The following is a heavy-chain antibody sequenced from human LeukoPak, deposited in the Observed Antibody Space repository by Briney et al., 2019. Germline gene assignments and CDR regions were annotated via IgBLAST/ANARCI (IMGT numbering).Heavy chain of an antibody. D-gene: IGHD5-24*01. CDR1: GGSITSYH. J-gene: IGHJ4*02. Sequence: SETLSLTCTISGGSITSYHWSWIRQPPGKGLEWIGYIYYSGSTNYNPSLKSRVTISVDTSKNQFSLNLRSVTAADMAVYYCARGSRDGYNHFDYWGQGTLVTVSS. CDR2: IYYSGST. V-gene: IGHV4-59*01. CDR3: ARGSRDGYNHFDY.